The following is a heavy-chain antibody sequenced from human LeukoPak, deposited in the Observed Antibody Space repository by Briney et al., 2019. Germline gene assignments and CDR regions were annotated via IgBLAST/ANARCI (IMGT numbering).Heavy chain of an antibody. J-gene: IGHJ4*02. Sequence: SETLSLTCAVYGGSFSGYYWSWIRQPPGKGLEWIGEINHSGSTNYNPSLKSRVTMSVDTSKNQFSLKLSSVTAADTAVYYCARRDSSGYENFDYWGQGTLVTVSS. CDR1: GGSFSGYY. V-gene: IGHV4-34*01. CDR2: INHSGST. CDR3: ARRDSSGYENFDY. D-gene: IGHD3-22*01.